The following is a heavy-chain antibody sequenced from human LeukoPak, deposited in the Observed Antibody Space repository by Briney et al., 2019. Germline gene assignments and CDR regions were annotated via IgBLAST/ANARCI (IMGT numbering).Heavy chain of an antibody. V-gene: IGHV3-7*01. CDR1: GVSFSRYW. J-gene: IGHJ3*01. D-gene: IGHD2-15*01. CDR3: ARGPLGYCSTGSCAFDV. Sequence: PGGSLRLSCAVSGVSFSRYWMSWVRQAPGEGPEWVANIKQDGSEEYYVDSVKGRFTISRDNAMESLYLQMNSLRAEDTAVYYCARGPLGYCSTGSCAFDVWGQGTMVIVSS. CDR2: IKQDGSEE.